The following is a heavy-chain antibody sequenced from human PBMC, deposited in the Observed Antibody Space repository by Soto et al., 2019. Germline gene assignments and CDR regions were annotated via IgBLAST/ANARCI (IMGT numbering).Heavy chain of an antibody. J-gene: IGHJ6*02. V-gene: IGHV3-48*03. CDR1: GFSFRSYE. Sequence: LILSCAASGFSFRSYEIIWVREAAVVGLGWGSSIISTGSYYAYADSVKGRFTISRDNGRQSLSLQMNSLRAEDTATYYCAKHGACGYSYGSGRCGLDVWGPGTTVTVSS. D-gene: IGHD5-18*01. CDR3: AKHGACGYSYGSGRCGLDV. CDR2: IISTGSYY.